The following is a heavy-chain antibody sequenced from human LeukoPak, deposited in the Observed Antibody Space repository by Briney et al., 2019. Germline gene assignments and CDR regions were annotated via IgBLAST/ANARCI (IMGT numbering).Heavy chain of an antibody. V-gene: IGHV3-30*18. D-gene: IGHD6-25*01. Sequence: PGGSLRLSCAASGFTFSSYGMHWVRQAPGKGLEWVAVISYDGSDKFYADSVKGRFTISRDNSKNTLYLQMNSLRAEDTAVYYCAKEGHSSAWIGVIDYWGQGTLVTVSS. CDR2: ISYDGSDK. CDR1: GFTFSSYG. CDR3: AKEGHSSAWIGVIDY. J-gene: IGHJ4*02.